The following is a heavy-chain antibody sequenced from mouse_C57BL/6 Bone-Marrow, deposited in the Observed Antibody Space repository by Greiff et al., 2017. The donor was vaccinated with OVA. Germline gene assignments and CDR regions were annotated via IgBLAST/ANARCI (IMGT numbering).Heavy chain of an antibody. CDR3: ASPGSSYGYFDY. CDR1: GFTFTDYY. Sequence: DVKLVESGGGLVQPGGSLRLSCAASGFTFTDYYMSWVRQPPGTALEWLGFIRSKANGYTTEYSASVKGRFTISRDNSQSILYLQMNALRAEDSATYYCASPGSSYGYFDYWGQGTTLTVSS. D-gene: IGHD1-1*01. J-gene: IGHJ2*01. CDR2: IRSKANGYTT. V-gene: IGHV7-3*01.